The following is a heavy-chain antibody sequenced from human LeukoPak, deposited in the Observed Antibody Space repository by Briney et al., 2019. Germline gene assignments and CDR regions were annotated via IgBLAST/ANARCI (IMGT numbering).Heavy chain of an antibody. Sequence: SVKVSCKASGGTFSSYAISWVRQAPGQGLEWMGGIIPIFGTANYAQKLQGRVTMTTDTSTSTAYMELRSLRSDDTAVYYCARDMVRGVTVLDYWGQGTLVTVSS. CDR2: IIPIFGTA. CDR1: GGTFSSYA. J-gene: IGHJ4*02. CDR3: ARDMVRGVTVLDY. V-gene: IGHV1-69*05. D-gene: IGHD3-10*01.